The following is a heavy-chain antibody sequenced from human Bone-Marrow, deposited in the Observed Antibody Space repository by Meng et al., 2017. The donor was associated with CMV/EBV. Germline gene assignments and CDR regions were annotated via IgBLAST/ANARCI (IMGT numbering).Heavy chain of an antibody. D-gene: IGHD3-3*01. J-gene: IGHJ4*02. Sequence: SETLSLTCTVSGYSISSGYYWGWIRQPPGKGLEWIGSIYHSGSTYYNPSLKSRVTISVDTSKNQFSLKLSSVTAADTAVYYCAKVRGYDFWSGHPEGYFDYWGQGTLVTVSS. CDR2: IYHSGST. CDR3: AKVRGYDFWSGHPEGYFDY. CDR1: GYSISSGYY. V-gene: IGHV4-38-2*02.